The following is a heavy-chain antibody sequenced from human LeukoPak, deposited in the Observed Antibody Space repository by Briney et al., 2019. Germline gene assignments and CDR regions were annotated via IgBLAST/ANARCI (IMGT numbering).Heavy chain of an antibody. CDR2: INHSGIT. J-gene: IGHJ4*02. D-gene: IGHD2-2*01. V-gene: IGHV4-34*01. Sequence: SETLSLTCAVYGGSFSGYYWSWIRQPPGKGLEWIGEINHSGITKYNPSLKSRVTISVDTSKNQFSLKLSSVTAADTAVYYCARVGSSTNGEIDYWGQGTLVTVSS. CDR3: ARVGSSTNGEIDY. CDR1: GGSFSGYY.